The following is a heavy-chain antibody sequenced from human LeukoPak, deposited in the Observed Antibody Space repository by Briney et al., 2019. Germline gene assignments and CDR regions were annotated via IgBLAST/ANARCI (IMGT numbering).Heavy chain of an antibody. D-gene: IGHD2-2*02. Sequence: PGGSLRLSCAASGFTFSSYSMNWVRQAPGKGLEWVAVISYDGSNKYYADSVKGRFTISRDNSKNTLYLQMNSLRAEDTAVYYCAREIPSAGDAFDIWGQGTMVTVSS. CDR2: ISYDGSNK. V-gene: IGHV3-30*03. CDR1: GFTFSSYS. CDR3: AREIPSAGDAFDI. J-gene: IGHJ3*02.